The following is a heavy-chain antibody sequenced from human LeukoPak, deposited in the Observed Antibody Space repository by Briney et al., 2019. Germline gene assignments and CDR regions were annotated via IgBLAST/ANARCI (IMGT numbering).Heavy chain of an antibody. V-gene: IGHV3-9*01. CDR2: ISWNSGSI. Sequence: GRSLRLSCAASGFTFDDYAMHWVRQAPGKGLERVSGISWNSGSIGYADSVKGRFTISRDNAKNSLYLQMNSLRAEDTALYYCAKDVRRFGVLSAFDIWGQGTMVTVSS. CDR1: GFTFDDYA. D-gene: IGHD3-10*01. J-gene: IGHJ3*02. CDR3: AKDVRRFGVLSAFDI.